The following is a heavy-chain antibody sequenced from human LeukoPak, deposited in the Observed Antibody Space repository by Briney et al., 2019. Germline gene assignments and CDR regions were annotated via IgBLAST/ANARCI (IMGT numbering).Heavy chain of an antibody. CDR3: ARDPTVIVYYFDY. Sequence: GGSLRLSCEASGVTFSSYVMSWVRQAPGKGPEWVSGISGSGGGTYYADSVKGRFAISRDNSKNTLYLQMNSLRAEDTAVYYCARDPTVIVYYFDYWGQGTLVTVSS. D-gene: IGHD3-16*02. V-gene: IGHV3-23*01. CDR2: ISGSGGGT. J-gene: IGHJ4*02. CDR1: GVTFSSYV.